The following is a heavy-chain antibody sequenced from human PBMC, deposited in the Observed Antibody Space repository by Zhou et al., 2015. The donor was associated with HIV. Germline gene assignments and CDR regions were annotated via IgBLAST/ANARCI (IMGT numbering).Heavy chain of an antibody. CDR1: GGTFSSYA. J-gene: IGHJ4*02. CDR3: AIHEEITVPAAITSDY. Sequence: QVQLVQSGAEVKKPGSSVKVSCKASGGTFSSYAISWVRQAPGQGLEWMGGIIPIFGTANYAQKFQGRVTITADESTSTAYMELSSLRSEDTAVYYCAIHEEITVPAAITSDYWGQGTLVTVSS. V-gene: IGHV1-69*01. D-gene: IGHD2-2*01. CDR2: IIPIFGTA.